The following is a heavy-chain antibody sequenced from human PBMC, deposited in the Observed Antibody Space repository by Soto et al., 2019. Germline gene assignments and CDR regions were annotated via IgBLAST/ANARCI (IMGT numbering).Heavy chain of an antibody. Sequence: SETLSLTCTVSGSSISPYYWSWIRQPPGRGLEWIGYIYYTGSTKYNPSLKSRVTISLGTSRNQVSLKLSSVTAADTAVYYCTRVGGYYGDYPNFDYWGPGTLGTVSS. CDR1: GSSISPYY. D-gene: IGHD4-17*01. J-gene: IGHJ4*02. CDR3: TRVGGYYGDYPNFDY. V-gene: IGHV4-59*01. CDR2: IYYTGST.